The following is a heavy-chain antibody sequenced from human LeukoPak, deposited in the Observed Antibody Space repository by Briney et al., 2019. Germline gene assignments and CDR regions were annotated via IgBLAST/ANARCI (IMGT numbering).Heavy chain of an antibody. CDR2: ISSSSSTI. D-gene: IGHD3-3*01. Sequence: PGGSLRLSCAASGFTFSSYSMNWVRQAPGKGLEWVSYISSSSSTIYYADSVKGRFTISRDNAKNSLYLQMNSLRAEDTAVYYCARDYDFWSGYPSVGDYWGQGTLVTVSS. J-gene: IGHJ4*02. V-gene: IGHV3-48*04. CDR3: ARDYDFWSGYPSVGDY. CDR1: GFTFSSYS.